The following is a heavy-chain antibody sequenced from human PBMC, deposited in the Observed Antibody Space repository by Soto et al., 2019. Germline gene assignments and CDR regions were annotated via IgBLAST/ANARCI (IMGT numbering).Heavy chain of an antibody. CDR2: IKSKTDGGTT. CDR3: TDGMDV. V-gene: IGHV3-15*07. CDR1: GFSFSNAW. Sequence: PGGSLRLSCAASGFSFSNAWTNWVRQAPGKGLEWVGRIKSKTDGGTTDYAAPVKGRFTISGDDSKNTLYVQMNSLKSDDTAVYYCTDGMDVWGQGTTVTVSS. J-gene: IGHJ6*02.